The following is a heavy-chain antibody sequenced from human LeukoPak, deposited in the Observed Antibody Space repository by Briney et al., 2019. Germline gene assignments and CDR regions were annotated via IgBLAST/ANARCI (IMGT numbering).Heavy chain of an antibody. V-gene: IGHV3-7*01. CDR1: GFTFISYW. J-gene: IGHJ6*03. CDR3: ARADSSIAARLSRSSIFNYYYYMDV. D-gene: IGHD6-6*01. Sequence: GGSLRLSCAASGFTFISYWMSWVRQAPGKGLERVANIKQDGSEKYYVDSVKGRFTISRDNAKNSLYLQMNSLRAEDTAVYYCARADSSIAARLSRSSIFNYYYYMDVWGKGTTVTVSS. CDR2: IKQDGSEK.